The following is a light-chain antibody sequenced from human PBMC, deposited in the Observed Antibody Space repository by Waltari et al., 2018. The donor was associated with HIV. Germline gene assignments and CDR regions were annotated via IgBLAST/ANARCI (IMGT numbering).Light chain of an antibody. CDR3: QQRHNWPPLT. J-gene: IGKJ4*01. CDR2: DST. V-gene: IGKV3-11*01. CDR1: QSVSSY. Sequence: EIVLTQSPATLSLSPGERATISCRASQSVSSYLAWYQQKPGQAPRLLIYDSTHRATGIPARFSGSGSTTDFTLTSSSLEPEDFGVYYCQQRHNWPPLTFGGGTKVEIK.